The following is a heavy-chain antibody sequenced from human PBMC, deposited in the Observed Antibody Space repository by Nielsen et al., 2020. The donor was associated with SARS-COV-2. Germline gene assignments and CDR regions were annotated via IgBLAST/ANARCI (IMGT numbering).Heavy chain of an antibody. CDR3: AKGTELLWFGELGPHYFDY. Sequence: GGSLRLSCAASGFTFSSYGMHWVRQAPGKGLEWVAVIWYDGSNKYYADSVKGRFTISRDNAKNSLYLQMNSLRAEDTALYYCAKGTELLWFGELGPHYFDYWGQGTLVTVSS. V-gene: IGHV3-33*03. CDR2: IWYDGSNK. CDR1: GFTFSSYG. D-gene: IGHD3-10*01. J-gene: IGHJ4*02.